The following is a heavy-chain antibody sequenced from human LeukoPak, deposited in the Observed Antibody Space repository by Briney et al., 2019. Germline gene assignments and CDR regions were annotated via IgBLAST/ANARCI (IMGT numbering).Heavy chain of an antibody. D-gene: IGHD4-17*01. Sequence: VASVKVSCKASGGTFSSYAISWVQQAPGQGLEWMGGIIPIFGTANYAQKFQGRVTITADKSTSTAYMELSSLRSEDTAVYYCARAPDGDYGDYVGDYWGQGTLVTVSS. J-gene: IGHJ4*02. CDR2: IIPIFGTA. CDR1: GGTFSSYA. CDR3: ARAPDGDYGDYVGDY. V-gene: IGHV1-69*06.